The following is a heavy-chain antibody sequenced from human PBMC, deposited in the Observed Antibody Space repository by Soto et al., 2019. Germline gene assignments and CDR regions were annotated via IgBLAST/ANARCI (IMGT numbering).Heavy chain of an antibody. CDR3: ARDTHSALRSYW. CDR1: GFSVSNNY. V-gene: IGHV3-66*01. D-gene: IGHD2-8*02. Sequence: EEQLVESGGGLVQAGGSLRLSCAVSGFSVSNNYMTWVRQAPGKGLEWVSVIYSDGTTYHADSVKGRFIASRDNSQNTLYLQMNNLRVEDTAVYYCARDTHSALRSYWWGLGTLVTVAS. CDR2: IYSDGTT. J-gene: IGHJ4*02.